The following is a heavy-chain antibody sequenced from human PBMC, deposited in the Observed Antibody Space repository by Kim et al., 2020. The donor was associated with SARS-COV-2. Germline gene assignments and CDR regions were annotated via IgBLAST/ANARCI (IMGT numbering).Heavy chain of an antibody. V-gene: IGHV3-30*04. CDR1: GFTFSSYA. J-gene: IGHJ4*02. Sequence: GGSLRLSCAASGFTFSSYAMHWVRQAPGKGLEWVAVISYDGSNKYYADSVKGRFTISRDNSKNTLYLQMNSLRAEDTAVYYCARDGRWELLGFVDYWGQGTLVTVSS. D-gene: IGHD1-26*01. CDR2: ISYDGSNK. CDR3: ARDGRWELLGFVDY.